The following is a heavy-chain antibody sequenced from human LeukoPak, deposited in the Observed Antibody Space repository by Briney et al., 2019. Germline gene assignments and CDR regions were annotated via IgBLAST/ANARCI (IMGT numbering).Heavy chain of an antibody. V-gene: IGHV3-30*01. D-gene: IGHD6-6*01. CDR2: ISYDGSNK. J-gene: IGHJ5*02. CDR3: ARGISLVTHWNWFDP. CDR1: GFTYSSYA. Sequence: GGSLRLSCAASGFTYSSYAMLWARQAPGKGVERVAVISYDGSNKYYAGSVKGRFTISRDNSKNTLYLQMNSLRAEDTAVYYCARGISLVTHWNWFDPWGQGTLVTVSS.